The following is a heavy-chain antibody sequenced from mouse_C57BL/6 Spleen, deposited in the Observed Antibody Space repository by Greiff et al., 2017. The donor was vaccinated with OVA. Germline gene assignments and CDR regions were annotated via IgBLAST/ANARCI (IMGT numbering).Heavy chain of an antibody. Sequence: EVKVVESGGGLVKPGGSLKLSCAASGFTFSSYAMSWVRQTPEKRLEWVATISDGGSYTYYPDNVKGRFTISRDNAKNNLYLQMSHLKSEVTAMYYCARRGNWGYFDYWGQGTTLTVSS. CDR1: GFTFSSYA. CDR2: ISDGGSYT. V-gene: IGHV5-4*03. CDR3: ARRGNWGYFDY. D-gene: IGHD4-1*01. J-gene: IGHJ2*01.